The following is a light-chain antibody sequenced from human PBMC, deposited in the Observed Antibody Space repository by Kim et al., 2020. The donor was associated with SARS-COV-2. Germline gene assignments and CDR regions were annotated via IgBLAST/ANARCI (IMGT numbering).Light chain of an antibody. CDR1: QGLLHSNGYTY. V-gene: IGKV2-28*01. CDR2: LGS. CDR3: MQALQTPPT. J-gene: IGKJ1*01. Sequence: PSFISCRSSQGLLHSNGYTYLDWYLQKPGQSPQLLIYLGSNRASGVPDRFSGSGSGTDFTLKISRVEAEDVGVYYCMQALQTPPTFGQGPKVDIK.